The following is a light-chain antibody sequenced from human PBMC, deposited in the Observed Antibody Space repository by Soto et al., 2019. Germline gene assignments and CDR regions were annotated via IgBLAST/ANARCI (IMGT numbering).Light chain of an antibody. V-gene: IGKV3-20*01. CDR3: QHFGDSPLT. CDR1: QSVGDNY. J-gene: IGKJ5*01. CDR2: DAS. Sequence: EIVLTQSPGTLSLSPGERATLSCRASQSVGDNYLAWYQQKPGQAPRLLIYDASNRATGIPARFSGSGSGTDFTLTISRLEPEDFAVYYCQHFGDSPLTFGQGTRLEIK.